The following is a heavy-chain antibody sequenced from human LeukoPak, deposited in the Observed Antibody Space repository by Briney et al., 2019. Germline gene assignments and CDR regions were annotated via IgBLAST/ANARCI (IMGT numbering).Heavy chain of an antibody. Sequence: ASVNVSCKSSGYTFTSYGISWVRQAPGQGLAWMGVISSYNGNTNYAQKLQGRVTMTTDTSTSTAYMELRSLRSDDTAVYYCARDREELAPFDYWGQGTLVTVSS. CDR2: ISSYNGNT. J-gene: IGHJ4*02. D-gene: IGHD6-6*01. CDR3: ARDREELAPFDY. CDR1: GYTFTSYG. V-gene: IGHV1-18*01.